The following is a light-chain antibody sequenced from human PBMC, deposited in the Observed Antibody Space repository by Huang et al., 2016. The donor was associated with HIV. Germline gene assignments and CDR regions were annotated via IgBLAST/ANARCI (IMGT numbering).Light chain of an antibody. CDR3: QQYSTSSYT. Sequence: IVLTQSPATLCLSPGERATPPGGASQRVRNNYLAWYQQKPGQAPRLLIYDAHVRATGIPDRFSGSGSGTDFTLTISRLEPEDFAMYYCQQYSTSSYTFGQGTKVDI. V-gene: IGKV3D-20*01. CDR1: QRVRNNY. J-gene: IGKJ2*01. CDR2: DAH.